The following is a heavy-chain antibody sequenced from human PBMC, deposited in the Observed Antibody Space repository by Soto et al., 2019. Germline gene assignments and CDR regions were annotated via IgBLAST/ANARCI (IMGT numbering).Heavy chain of an antibody. CDR3: ARGDIVVVPAASLRYDILTGYFDY. CDR1: GGTFRSYA. CDR2: IIPIFGTA. V-gene: IGHV1-69*13. D-gene: IGHD2-2*01. Sequence: SVKVSCKASGGTFRSYAISRVRQVPGQGLEWMGGIIPIFGTANYAQKFQGRVTITADESTSTAYMELSSLRSEDTAVYYCARGDIVVVPAASLRYDILTGYFDYWGQGTLVTVSS. J-gene: IGHJ4*02.